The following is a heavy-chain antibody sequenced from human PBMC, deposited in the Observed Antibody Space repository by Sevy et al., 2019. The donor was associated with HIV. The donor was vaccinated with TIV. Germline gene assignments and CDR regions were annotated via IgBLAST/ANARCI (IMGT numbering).Heavy chain of an antibody. CDR2: IYYSGST. D-gene: IGHD3-10*01. J-gene: IGHJ6*02. Sequence: SETLSLTCTVSGGSISSSSYYWGWIRQPPGKGLEWIGSIYYSGSTYYNPSLKSRVTISVDTSKNQFSLKLSPVTAADTAVYYCARSVIQGVIILYYYGMDAWGQGTTVTVSS. CDR1: GGSISSSSYY. CDR3: ARSVIQGVIILYYYGMDA. V-gene: IGHV4-39*01.